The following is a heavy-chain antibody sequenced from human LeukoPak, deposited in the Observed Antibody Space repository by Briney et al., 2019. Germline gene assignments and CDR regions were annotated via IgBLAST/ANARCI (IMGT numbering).Heavy chain of an antibody. CDR1: GGSMNNDNW. D-gene: IGHD6-19*01. Sequence: PSETLSLTCAVSGGSMNNDNWWSWVRQPPGKGLEWIGEIYHSGSANYNPSLESRVTISVDKSKNQFSLKLSSVTAADTAVYYCASWPDSSGFDYWGQGTLVTVSS. CDR2: IYHSGSA. J-gene: IGHJ4*02. V-gene: IGHV4-4*02. CDR3: ASWPDSSGFDY.